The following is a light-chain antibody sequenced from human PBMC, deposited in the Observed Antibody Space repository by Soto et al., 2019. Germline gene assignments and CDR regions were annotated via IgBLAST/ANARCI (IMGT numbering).Light chain of an antibody. J-gene: IGLJ1*01. CDR2: DVS. CDR1: SSDVGGYNY. CDR3: CSYAGSYTYV. V-gene: IGLV2-11*01. Sequence: QSALTQPRSVSGSPGQSVTISCTGTSSDVGGYNYVSWYQQHPGKAPKLMIFDVSQPPSGVPDRFSGSKSGNTASLTISGLQAEDEADYYCCSYAGSYTYVFGTGTKVTVL.